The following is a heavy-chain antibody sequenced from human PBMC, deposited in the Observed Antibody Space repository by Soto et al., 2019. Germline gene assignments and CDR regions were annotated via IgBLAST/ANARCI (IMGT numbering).Heavy chain of an antibody. CDR3: ARGGDYYLDS. Sequence: SETLSLTCGVSGDSISSCGFSWSWIRQPPVKGLEWIGYIYHRGGTYYNPSLKSRVTISIDRSKNQFSLELKSVTAADTAVYFCARGGDYYLDSWGQGTLVNVAS. V-gene: IGHV4-30-2*01. J-gene: IGHJ4*02. CDR1: GDSISSCGFS. CDR2: IYHRGGT. D-gene: IGHD4-17*01.